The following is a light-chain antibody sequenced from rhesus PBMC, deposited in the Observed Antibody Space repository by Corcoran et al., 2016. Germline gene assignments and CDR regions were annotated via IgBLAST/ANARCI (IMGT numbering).Light chain of an antibody. V-gene: IGKV1-25*01. Sequence: DIQMTQSPSSLSASVGDRVTITCRASQGITNDLAWYQQKPGETPKLLIYEASSLQRGIPSRFSGRGSGTDFTLTISSLQSEDFATYYCQHYYSTPWTFGQGTKVEIK. J-gene: IGKJ1*01. CDR2: EAS. CDR3: QHYYSTPWT. CDR1: QGITND.